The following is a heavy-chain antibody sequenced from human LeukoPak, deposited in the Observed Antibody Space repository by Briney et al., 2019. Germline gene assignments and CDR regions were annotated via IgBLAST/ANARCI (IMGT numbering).Heavy chain of an antibody. CDR1: GYSFTSYW. CDR3: ASRVSQFYFDY. Sequence: GESLQISCKGSGYSFTSYWIGWVRQLPGKGLEGMGIIYHGDSDTRYNPSFQGQVTISADKSNSPAYLQWRSLKATAPALYYLASRVSQFYFDYWGEGTLVTVSS. J-gene: IGHJ4*02. CDR2: IYHGDSDT. V-gene: IGHV5-51*01.